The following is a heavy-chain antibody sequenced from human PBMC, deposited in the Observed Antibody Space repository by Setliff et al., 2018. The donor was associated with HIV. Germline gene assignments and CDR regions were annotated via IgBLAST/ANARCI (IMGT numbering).Heavy chain of an antibody. D-gene: IGHD4-17*01. CDR2: IIPMFGTA. Sequence: ASVKVSCKASGGTFGSYAVSWVRQAPGQGLEWMGGIIPMFGTAKYAQKFQAWVTLTTDESTSTAYMEVSGLKSDDTAVYYCARSGYGDYDVEAPWDYWGQGTLVTVSS. CDR3: ARSGYGDYDVEAPWDY. V-gene: IGHV1-69*05. CDR1: GGTFGSYA. J-gene: IGHJ4*02.